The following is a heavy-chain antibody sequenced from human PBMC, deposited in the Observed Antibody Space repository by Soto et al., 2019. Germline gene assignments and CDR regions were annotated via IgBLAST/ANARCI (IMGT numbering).Heavy chain of an antibody. V-gene: IGHV4-4*02. CDR1: GGSISSSNW. Sequence: PSETLSLTCAVSGGSISSSNWWSWVRQPPGKGLEWIGEIYHSGSTNYNPSLKSRVTISVDKSKNQFSLKLSSVTAADTAVYYCAREVAAAGNWFDPWGQGTLVTVSS. D-gene: IGHD6-13*01. CDR2: IYHSGST. J-gene: IGHJ5*02. CDR3: AREVAAAGNWFDP.